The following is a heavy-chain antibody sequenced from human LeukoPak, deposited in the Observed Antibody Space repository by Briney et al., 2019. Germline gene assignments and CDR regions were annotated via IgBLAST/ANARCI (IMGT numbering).Heavy chain of an antibody. J-gene: IGHJ4*02. Sequence: SDTLSLTCTVSGGSISSGDYYWSWIRQPPGKDLEWIGYIYYSGRTYYNPSLKSRATISVGTSNNQFSLKLSSVTAADTAVYYCARGVESDILAGYDPYFDYWGQGTLVTVSS. CDR1: GGSISSGDYY. D-gene: IGHD3-9*01. V-gene: IGHV4-30-4*02. CDR3: ARGVESDILAGYDPYFDY. CDR2: IYYSGRT.